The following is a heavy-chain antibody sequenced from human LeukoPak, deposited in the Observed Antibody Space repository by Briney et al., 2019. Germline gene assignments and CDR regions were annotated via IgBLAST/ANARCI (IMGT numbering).Heavy chain of an antibody. V-gene: IGHV3-48*03. CDR3: AREAVAGRPPEDY. D-gene: IGHD6-19*01. CDR1: GFTFSSYG. J-gene: IGHJ4*02. CDR2: ISSSGSTI. Sequence: GGSLRLSCAASGFTFSSYGMNWVRQAPGKGLEWVSYISSSGSTIYYADSVKGRFTISRDNAKNSLYLQMNSLRAEDTAVYYCAREAVAGRPPEDYWGQGTLVTVSS.